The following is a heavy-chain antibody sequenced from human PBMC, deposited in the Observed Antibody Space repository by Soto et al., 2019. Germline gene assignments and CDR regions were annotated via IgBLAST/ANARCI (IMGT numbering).Heavy chain of an antibody. J-gene: IGHJ4*02. CDR1: GFSLSSYA. Sequence: HVELVESGGGVVQPGGSLRLSCATSGFSLSSYAMHWVRQAPGKGLEWVPLMSYDETKKYYADSVKGRFTISRDTSKNTLFLQMNNLRVEDTAVYYCAKDRRDGDFMHILVVDFWGQGALVTVSS. V-gene: IGHV3-30*18. CDR3: AKDRRDGDFMHILVVDF. D-gene: IGHD2-15*01. CDR2: MSYDETKK.